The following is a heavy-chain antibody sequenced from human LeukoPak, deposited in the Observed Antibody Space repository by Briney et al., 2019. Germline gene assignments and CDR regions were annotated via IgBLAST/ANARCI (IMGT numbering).Heavy chain of an antibody. CDR1: GDSFSSADYY. J-gene: IGHJ4*02. CDR3: ARDRGWQGFDY. Sequence: PSETLSLTCTVSGDSFSSADYYWNWIRQPPGKGLEWIGHIYYSGSAYYNPSLKSRIPISVDTSKNQFSLKLNSVTAADTAMYYCARDRGWQGFDYWGQGTLVTVSS. CDR2: IYYSGSA. V-gene: IGHV4-30-4*08. D-gene: IGHD3-10*01.